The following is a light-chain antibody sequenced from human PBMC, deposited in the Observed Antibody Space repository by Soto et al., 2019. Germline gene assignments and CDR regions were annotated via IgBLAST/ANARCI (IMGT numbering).Light chain of an antibody. CDR1: QGISDY. Sequence: DIQMTQSPSSLSASVGDRVTITCRASQGISDYLAWYQQRSGKVPELLIYAAVTLQSGVPSRFSGSGSGTDFTLTISSLQPEDVATYYCQKYNGPPATFGGGTKVEIK. CDR2: AAV. J-gene: IGKJ4*01. V-gene: IGKV1-27*01. CDR3: QKYNGPPAT.